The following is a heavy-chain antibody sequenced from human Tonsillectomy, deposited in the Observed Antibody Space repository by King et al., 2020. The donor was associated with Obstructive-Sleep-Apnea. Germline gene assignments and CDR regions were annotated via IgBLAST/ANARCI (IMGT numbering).Heavy chain of an antibody. J-gene: IGHJ6*02. CDR3: ARDDREGGSGG. D-gene: IGHD3-10*01. Sequence: VQLVESGGGVVQPGRSLRLSCAASGFIFSSYAMHWVRQAPGKGLEWVAVITYDGRNKYYADSVKGRFTISRDNSKNTLYLQMKSLRAEDTAVYYCARDDREGGSGGWGQGTTVTVSS. V-gene: IGHV3-30*04. CDR2: ITYDGRNK. CDR1: GFIFSSYA.